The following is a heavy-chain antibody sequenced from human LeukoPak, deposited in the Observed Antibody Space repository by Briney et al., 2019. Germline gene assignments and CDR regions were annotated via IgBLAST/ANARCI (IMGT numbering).Heavy chain of an antibody. Sequence: SETLSLTCAVYGGSFSGYYWSWIRQPPGKGLEWIGEIYHSGSTNYNPSLKSRVTISVDKSKNQFSLNLSSVTAADTAVYYCAVYCGGDCYSGVNNWFDPWGQGTLVTVSS. J-gene: IGHJ5*02. CDR3: AVYCGGDCYSGVNNWFDP. V-gene: IGHV4-34*01. CDR1: GGSFSGYY. CDR2: IYHSGST. D-gene: IGHD2-21*02.